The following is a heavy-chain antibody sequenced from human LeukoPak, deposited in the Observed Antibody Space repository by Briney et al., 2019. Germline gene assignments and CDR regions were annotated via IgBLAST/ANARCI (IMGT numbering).Heavy chain of an antibody. Sequence: GGSLRLSCAASGFTFSSYSMTWVRQAPGKGLEWVSYISSSSTIYYADSVKGRFTISRDNAKNSLYLQMNSLRDEDTAVYYCARDGAFGVVINYYYYGMDVWGQGTTVTVSS. J-gene: IGHJ6*02. CDR2: ISSSSTI. CDR3: ARDGAFGVVINYYYYGMDV. CDR1: GFTFSSYS. D-gene: IGHD3-3*01. V-gene: IGHV3-48*02.